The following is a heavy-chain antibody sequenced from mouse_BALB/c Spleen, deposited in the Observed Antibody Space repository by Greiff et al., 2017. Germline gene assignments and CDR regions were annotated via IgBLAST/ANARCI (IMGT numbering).Heavy chain of an antibody. CDR3: ARVGAGTGGFDY. CDR2: ISSGSSTI. Sequence: EVQLVESGGGLVQPGGSRKLSCAASGFTFSSFGMHWVRQAPEKGLEWVAYISSGSSTIYYADTVKGRFTISRDNPKNTLFLQMTSLRSEDTAMYYCARVGAGTGGFDYWGQGTTLTVSS. D-gene: IGHD3-3*01. V-gene: IGHV5-17*02. J-gene: IGHJ2*01. CDR1: GFTFSSFG.